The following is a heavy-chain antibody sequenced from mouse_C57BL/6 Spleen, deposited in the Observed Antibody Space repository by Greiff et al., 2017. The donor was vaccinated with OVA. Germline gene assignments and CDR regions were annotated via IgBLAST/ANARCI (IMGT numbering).Heavy chain of an antibody. CDR2: ISYDGSN. J-gene: IGHJ2*01. CDR3: ARDGGTTDYFDY. Sequence: EVQLVESGPGLVKPSQSLSLTCSVTGYSITSGYYWNWIRQFPGNKLEWMGYISYDGSNNYNPSLKNRISITRDTSKNQFFLKLNSVTTEDTATYYCARDGGTTDYFDYWGQGTTLTVSS. CDR1: GYSITSGYY. V-gene: IGHV3-6*01. D-gene: IGHD1-1*01.